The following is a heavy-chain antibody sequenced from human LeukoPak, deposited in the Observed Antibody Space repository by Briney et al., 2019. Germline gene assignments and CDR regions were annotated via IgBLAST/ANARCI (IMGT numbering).Heavy chain of an antibody. V-gene: IGHV3-48*01. CDR3: ARGEVEMATIPDY. D-gene: IGHD5-24*01. J-gene: IGHJ4*02. CDR1: GFTFSSYS. CDR2: ISSSSSTI. Sequence: PGGSLRLSCAASGFTFSSYSMNWVRQAPGKGLEWVSYISSSSSTIYYADSVKGRFTISRDNAKNSLYLQMNSLRAEDTAVYYCARGEVEMATIPDYWGQGTLVTVSS.